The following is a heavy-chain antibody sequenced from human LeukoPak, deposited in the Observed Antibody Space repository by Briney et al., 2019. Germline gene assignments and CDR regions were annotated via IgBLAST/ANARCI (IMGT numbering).Heavy chain of an antibody. D-gene: IGHD3-10*01. CDR3: ARDMRYYGSGSPNLFDP. V-gene: IGHV1-46*01. CDR1: GYSVINYY. CDR2: IKPSDGST. Sequence: ASVKLSCNSAGYSVINYYMNWGRQAPGQGLEWLGMIKPSDGSTTYAQKFQGRVTMTRDTSTSTVYMELSSPRSEDTAVYYCARDMRYYGSGSPNLFDPRGQGALVSVRS. J-gene: IGHJ5*02.